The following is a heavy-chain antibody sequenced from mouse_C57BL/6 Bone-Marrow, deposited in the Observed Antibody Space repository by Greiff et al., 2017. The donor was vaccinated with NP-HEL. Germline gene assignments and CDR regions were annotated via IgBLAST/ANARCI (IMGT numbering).Heavy chain of an antibody. J-gene: IGHJ4*01. CDR1: GFSLTSYG. CDR2: IWSGGST. Sequence: VKLVESGPGLVQPSQSLSITCTVSGFSLTSYGVHWVRQSPGKGLEWLGVIWSGGSTDYNAAFISRLSISKDNSKSQVFFKMNSLQADDTAIYYCARDYRGYYAMDYWGQGTSVTVSS. V-gene: IGHV2-2*01. D-gene: IGHD2-14*01. CDR3: ARDYRGYYAMDY.